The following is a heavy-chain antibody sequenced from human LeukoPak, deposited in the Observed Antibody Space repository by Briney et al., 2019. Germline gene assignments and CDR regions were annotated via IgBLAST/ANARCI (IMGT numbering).Heavy chain of an antibody. CDR3: ARAVTTPQYYYYYMDV. V-gene: IGHV3-11*04. Sequence: PGGSLRLSCAASGFTVSSNYMSWVRQAPGKGLEWVSAISGSGGSTYYADSVKGRFTISRDNAKNSLYLQMNSLRAEDTAVFYCARAVTTPQYYYYYMDVWGKGTTVTVSS. CDR1: GFTVSSNY. CDR2: ISGSGGST. D-gene: IGHD4-17*01. J-gene: IGHJ6*03.